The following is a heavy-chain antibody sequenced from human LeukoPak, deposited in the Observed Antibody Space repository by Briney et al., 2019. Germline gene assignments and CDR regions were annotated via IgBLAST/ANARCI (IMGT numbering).Heavy chain of an antibody. Sequence: SETLSLTCTVSIGSIRSYYWVWIRQPPGKGLEWIGSIYYSGNTYYNPSLKSRVTISVDTSKNQFSLNLSSVTAADTAVYYCARRGDCGGDCYSDYWGQGTLVSVSS. CDR1: IGSIRSYY. J-gene: IGHJ4*02. CDR2: IYYSGNT. CDR3: ARRGDCGGDCYSDY. V-gene: IGHV4-39*01. D-gene: IGHD2-21*02.